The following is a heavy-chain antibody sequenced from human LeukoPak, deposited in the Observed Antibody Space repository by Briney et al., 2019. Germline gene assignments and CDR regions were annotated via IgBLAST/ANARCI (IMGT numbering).Heavy chain of an antibody. CDR3: ARGRDTAMALGY. CDR1: GFTFSSYS. J-gene: IGHJ4*02. CDR2: ISSGSSTT. V-gene: IGHV3-48*01. D-gene: IGHD5-18*01. Sequence: GGSLRLSCAASGFTFSSYSMKWVRQAPGKGLEWVSYISSGSSTTYYADSVKGRFTISRDNAKNSLYLQMNSLRVEDTAVYYCARGRDTAMALGYWGQGTLVTVSS.